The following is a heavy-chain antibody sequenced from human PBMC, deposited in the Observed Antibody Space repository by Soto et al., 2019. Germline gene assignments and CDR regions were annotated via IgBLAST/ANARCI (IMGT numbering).Heavy chain of an antibody. D-gene: IGHD2-15*01. CDR1: GFTFSSYA. CDR2: ISYDGSNK. V-gene: IGHV3-30-3*01. Sequence: QVQLVESGGGVVQPGRSLRLSCAASGFTFSSYAMHWVRQAPGKGLEWVAVISYDGSNKYYADSVKGRFTISRDNSKNMLYLHMNSLRAEDTAVYYCARDADCSGGSCYSRGGYFDYWGQGTLVTVSS. J-gene: IGHJ4*02. CDR3: ARDADCSGGSCYSRGGYFDY.